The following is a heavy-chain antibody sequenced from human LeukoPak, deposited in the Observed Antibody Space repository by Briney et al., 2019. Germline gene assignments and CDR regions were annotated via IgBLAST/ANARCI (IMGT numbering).Heavy chain of an antibody. V-gene: IGHV3-21*01. J-gene: IGHJ4*02. Sequence: GGSLRLSCAASGFTFSSYSMNWVRQAPGKGLEWVSSISSSSSRYIYYADSVKGRFSISRDNAKNSLYLQMNSLRAEDTAVYYCARGGSSILDYWGQGTLVTVSS. CDR1: GFTFSSYS. CDR3: ARGGSSILDY. D-gene: IGHD1-26*01. CDR2: ISSSSSRYI.